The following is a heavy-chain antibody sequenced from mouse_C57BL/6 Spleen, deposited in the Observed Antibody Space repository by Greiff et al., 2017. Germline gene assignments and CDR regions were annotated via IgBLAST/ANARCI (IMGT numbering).Heavy chain of an antibody. V-gene: IGHV5-17*01. Sequence: EVMLVESGGGLVKPGGSLKLSCAASGFTFSDYGMHWVRQAPEKGLEWVAYISSGSSTIYYADTVKGRFTISRDNAKNTLFLQMTSLRSEDTAMYYCARQIYYDSGGFAYWGQGTLVTVSA. D-gene: IGHD2-4*01. J-gene: IGHJ3*01. CDR3: ARQIYYDSGGFAY. CDR2: ISSGSSTI. CDR1: GFTFSDYG.